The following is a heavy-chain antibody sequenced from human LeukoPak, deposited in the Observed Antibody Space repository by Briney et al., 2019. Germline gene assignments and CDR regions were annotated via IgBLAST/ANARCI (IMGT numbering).Heavy chain of an antibody. CDR1: GGSISSGDYY. D-gene: IGHD3-9*01. CDR3: AHGNILTGLGIDY. Sequence: SETLSLTCAVSGGSISSGDYYLSWLRQPPGEGLEWIGYIYYSGSTYYNPSLKSRVTISVDTSKNQFSLKLSSVTAADTAVYYCAHGNILTGLGIDYWGQGTLVTVSS. CDR2: IYYSGST. V-gene: IGHV4-30-4*01. J-gene: IGHJ4*02.